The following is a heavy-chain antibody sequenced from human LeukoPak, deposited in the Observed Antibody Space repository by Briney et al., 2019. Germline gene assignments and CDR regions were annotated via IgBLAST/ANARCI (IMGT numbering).Heavy chain of an antibody. CDR2: INPTGGST. D-gene: IGHD1-26*01. CDR1: GYTFTSYY. Sequence: ASVKVSCKAPGYTFTSYYMHWVRQAPGQGLEWMGLINPTGGSTGYAQKFQGRVTITRDMSTSTDYMELSSLRSEDTAIYYCARDNSVGDNAWWFDPWGQGTLVTVSS. J-gene: IGHJ5*02. V-gene: IGHV1-46*01. CDR3: ARDNSVGDNAWWFDP.